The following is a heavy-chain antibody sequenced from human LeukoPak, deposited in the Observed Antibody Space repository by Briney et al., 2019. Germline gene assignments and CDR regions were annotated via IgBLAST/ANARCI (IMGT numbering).Heavy chain of an antibody. V-gene: IGHV3-7*01. Sequence: GGSLRLSCVGSGFTFSNYWMNWVRQAPGKGLEWVANINQDGSGTYYVDSVKGRFTISRDNARNSLYLQVNSLRAEDTAVCYCARDRVWTILYWGQGTVVTVSS. D-gene: IGHD6-13*01. CDR2: INQDGSGT. CDR3: ARDRVWTILY. CDR1: GFTFSNYW. J-gene: IGHJ4*02.